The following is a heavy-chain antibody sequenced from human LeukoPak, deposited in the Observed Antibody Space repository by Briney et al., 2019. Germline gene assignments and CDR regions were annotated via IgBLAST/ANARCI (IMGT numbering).Heavy chain of an antibody. J-gene: IGHJ4*02. D-gene: IGHD6-19*01. CDR2: IKQDGSEK. CDR1: GFTFSRYG. CDR3: ARVGQWLAFDY. Sequence: GGSLRLSCEASGFTFSRYGMSWVRQAPGKGLEWVANIKQDGSEKYYVDSVKGRFTISRDNAKNSLYLQMNSLRAEDTAVYYCARVGQWLAFDYWGQGTLVTVSS. V-gene: IGHV3-7*01.